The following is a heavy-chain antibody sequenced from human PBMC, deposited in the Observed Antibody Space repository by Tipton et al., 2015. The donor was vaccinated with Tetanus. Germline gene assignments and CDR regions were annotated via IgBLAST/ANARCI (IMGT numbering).Heavy chain of an antibody. D-gene: IGHD1-26*01. J-gene: IGHJ4*02. CDR1: NGSFTVGGYY. CDR2: IFYIGTT. Sequence: TLSLTCRVSNGSFTVGGYYWSWIRQHPGKGPEWLGDIFYIGTTYYNPSLQRRISISADTYKNQFSLRLSSVTAADTAGDYSARGQASGSYGGSFDFWGQGVVATVSS. CDR3: ARGQASGSYGGSFDF. V-gene: IGHV4-31*03.